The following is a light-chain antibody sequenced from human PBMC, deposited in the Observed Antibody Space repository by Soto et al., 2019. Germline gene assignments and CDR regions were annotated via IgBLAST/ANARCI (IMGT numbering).Light chain of an antibody. Sequence: NFMLTQPHSVSESPGKTVTISCTHSSGSIASNYVQWYQQRPGSSPTTVIXXDNQXPSGVPDRFSXXXXXXXXXAXXTISGLKTEDEADYYCQSYDSSNQGYVFGTGTKLTVL. V-gene: IGLV6-57*01. J-gene: IGLJ1*01. CDR1: SGSIASNY. CDR3: QSYDSSNQGYV. CDR2: XDN.